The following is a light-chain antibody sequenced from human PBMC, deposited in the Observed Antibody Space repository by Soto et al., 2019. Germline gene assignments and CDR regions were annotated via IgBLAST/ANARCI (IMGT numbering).Light chain of an antibody. CDR1: QSVSSSY. V-gene: IGKV3-20*01. CDR2: AKS. Sequence: EIVLTQSPGTLSLSPGERATLSCRASQSVSSSYLAWYQQKPGQAPSLLMYAKSTRATGIPDRFYGSGSGTDFTLTINRLEPEDFAVYYCQQYGDSPQTFGQGTKVDIK. J-gene: IGKJ1*01. CDR3: QQYGDSPQT.